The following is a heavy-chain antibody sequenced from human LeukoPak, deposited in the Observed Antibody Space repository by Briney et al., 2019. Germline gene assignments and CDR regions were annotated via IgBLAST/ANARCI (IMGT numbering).Heavy chain of an antibody. CDR2: IKQDGSEK. V-gene: IGHV3-7*03. CDR1: GFTFSRYW. Sequence: PGGSLRLSCVASGFTFSRYWMTCVRQAPGEGLEWVANIKQDGSEKYYVDSVKGRFTISRDNAKNSLYLQMNSLRAGDTAVYYCAAGYTSRWGFDPWGQGTLVTVSS. J-gene: IGHJ5*02. D-gene: IGHD6-13*01. CDR3: AAGYTSRWGFDP.